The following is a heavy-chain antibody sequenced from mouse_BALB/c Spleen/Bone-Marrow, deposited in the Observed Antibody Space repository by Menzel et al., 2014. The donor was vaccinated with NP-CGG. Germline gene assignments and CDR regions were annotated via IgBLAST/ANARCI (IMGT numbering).Heavy chain of an antibody. CDR3: TRLYGSTYVAYGMDY. Sequence: VQLQQSGAELVRPGASVKLSCKASGYTFTSYWINWVKQRPGQGLEWIGNIYPSDSYTNYNQKFKDKATLTVDKSLSTAYMQLSSPTSEDSAVYYCTRLYGSTYVAYGMDYWGQGTSVTVSS. D-gene: IGHD1-1*01. J-gene: IGHJ4*01. CDR2: IYPSDSYT. CDR1: GYTFTSYW. V-gene: IGHV1-69*02.